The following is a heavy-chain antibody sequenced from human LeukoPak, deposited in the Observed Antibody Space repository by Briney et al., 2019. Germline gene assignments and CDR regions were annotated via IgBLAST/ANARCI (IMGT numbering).Heavy chain of an antibody. CDR1: GYSISSGYY. Sequence: SETPSLTCAVSGYSISSGYYWGWIRQPPGKGLEWIGSIHHSGNTYYNPSLKSRVTISVDTSKNQFSLKLTSVTAADTAVYYCASRVVPGATYYFHYWGQGILVTVSS. CDR2: IHHSGNT. J-gene: IGHJ4*02. CDR3: ASRVVPGATYYFHY. D-gene: IGHD2-2*01. V-gene: IGHV4-38-2*01.